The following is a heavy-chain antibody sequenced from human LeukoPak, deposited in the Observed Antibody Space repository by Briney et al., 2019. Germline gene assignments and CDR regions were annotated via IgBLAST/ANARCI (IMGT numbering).Heavy chain of an antibody. CDR2: IYYSGST. CDR3: ARSSGWFNYFDY. CDR1: GGSISSYC. V-gene: IGHV4-59*01. J-gene: IGHJ4*02. Sequence: PSETLSLTCTVSGGSISSYCWSWIRQPPGKGLEWIGYIYYSGSTNYNPSLKSRVTISVDTSKNQFSLKLSSVTAADTAVYYCARSSGWFNYFDYWGQGTLVTVSS. D-gene: IGHD6-19*01.